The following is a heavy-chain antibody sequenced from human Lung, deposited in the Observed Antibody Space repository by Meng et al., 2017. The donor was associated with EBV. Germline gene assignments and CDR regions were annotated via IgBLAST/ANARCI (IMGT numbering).Heavy chain of an antibody. V-gene: IGHV4-59*08. CDR3: ARHLYIMIRGYGFDP. J-gene: IGHJ5*02. CDR1: GGSISTYY. CDR2: IFYSGST. D-gene: IGHD3-10*01. Sequence: QLQHSLPGVVTPSDTTSLPCTVTGGSISTYYWSWIRQPPGKGLEWIGYIFYSGSTNYNPSLKSRVTISVDTSKNQFSLKLTSVTAADTAVYYCARHLYIMIRGYGFDPWGQGTLVTVSS.